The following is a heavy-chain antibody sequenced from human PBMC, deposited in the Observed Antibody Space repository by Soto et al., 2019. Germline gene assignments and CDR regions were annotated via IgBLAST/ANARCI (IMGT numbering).Heavy chain of an antibody. CDR1: GFTFSSYG. V-gene: IGHV3-33*01. D-gene: IGHD7-27*01. Sequence: QVQLVESGAGVVQPGRSLRLSCAASGFTFSSYGMHWVRQAPGKGLEWVAVIWYDGSNKYYADSVKGRFTISRDNSKNTLYLQMNSLRAEDTAVYYCARDKLGNWAWGQGTLVTVSS. J-gene: IGHJ5*02. CDR2: IWYDGSNK. CDR3: ARDKLGNWA.